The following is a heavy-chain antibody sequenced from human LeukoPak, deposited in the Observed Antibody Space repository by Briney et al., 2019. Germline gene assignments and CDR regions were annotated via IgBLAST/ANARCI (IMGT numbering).Heavy chain of an antibody. J-gene: IGHJ3*02. CDR2: INPSGGST. Sequence: ASVNVSCKASGYTFTSYYMHWVRQAPGQGLEWMGIINPSGGSTSYAQKFQGRVTMTRNTSISTAYMELSSLRSEDAAVYYCARGLDYYDSSGYYSGWAFDIWGQGTMVTASS. CDR3: ARGLDYYDSSGYYSGWAFDI. D-gene: IGHD3-22*01. V-gene: IGHV1-46*01. CDR1: GYTFTSYY.